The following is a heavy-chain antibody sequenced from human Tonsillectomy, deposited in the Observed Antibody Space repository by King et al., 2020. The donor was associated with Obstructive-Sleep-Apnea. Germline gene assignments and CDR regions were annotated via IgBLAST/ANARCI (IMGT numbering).Heavy chain of an antibody. CDR2: ISYDGSNK. Sequence: VQLVESGGGVVQPGRSLRLSCAASGFTFSSYAMHWVRQPPGKGLEWVAVISYDGSNKYYPDSVRGRFTISRANSKNTLYLQMNNLRAAATAVYYCARALLQACSGGSGCFSAWYSGMDVWGQGTTVTVSS. CDR1: GFTFSSYA. D-gene: IGHD2-15*01. J-gene: IGHJ6*01. CDR3: ARALLQACSGGSGCFSAWYSGMDV. V-gene: IGHV3-30*04.